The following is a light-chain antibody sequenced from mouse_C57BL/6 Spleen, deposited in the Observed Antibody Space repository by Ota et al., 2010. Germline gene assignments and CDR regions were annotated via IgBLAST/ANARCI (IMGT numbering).Light chain of an antibody. Sequence: DIQMTQSPASLAASVGETVTITCRASENIYYSLAWYQQKQGKSPQLLIYNANSLEDGVPSRFSGSGSGTQYSMKINSMQPEDTATYFCKQAYDVPWTFGGGTKLEIK. CDR1: ENIYYS. J-gene: IGKJ1*01. V-gene: IGKV12-38*01. CDR3: KQAYDVPWT. CDR2: NAN.